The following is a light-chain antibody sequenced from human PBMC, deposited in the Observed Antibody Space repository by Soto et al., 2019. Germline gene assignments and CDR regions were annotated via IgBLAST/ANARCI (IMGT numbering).Light chain of an antibody. V-gene: IGLV4-69*01. CDR2: LNSDGSH. J-gene: IGLJ2*01. CDR1: SGHSSDA. CDR3: QTWGTGIVI. Sequence: QSVLTQSPSVSASLGASVKLTCTLSSGHSSDAIAWHQQQPEKGPRFLMNLNSDGSHTKGDGIPDRFSGSSSGAERYLTISSLQSEDEADYYCQTWGTGIVIFGGGTKLTVL.